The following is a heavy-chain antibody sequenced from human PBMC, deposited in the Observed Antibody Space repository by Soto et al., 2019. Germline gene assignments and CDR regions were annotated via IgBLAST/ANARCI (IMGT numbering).Heavy chain of an antibody. J-gene: IGHJ5*02. V-gene: IGHV3-13*01. CDR1: GFAFSTFD. D-gene: IGHD3-10*01. CDR3: ARGRSFSYDSTPPPMFDP. Sequence: GGSLRLSCAGSGFAFSTFDIHWVRQAPGKGLEWVSGIGTLSDTFYAASVQGRFTISRQNAKNAVYLQMNSLRAGDTAFYYCARGRSFSYDSTPPPMFDPWGQGTLVTVSS. CDR2: IGTLSDT.